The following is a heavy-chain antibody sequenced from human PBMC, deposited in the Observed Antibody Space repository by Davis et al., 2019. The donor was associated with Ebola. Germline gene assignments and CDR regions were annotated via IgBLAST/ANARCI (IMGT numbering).Heavy chain of an antibody. CDR2: IYNSGSI. J-gene: IGHJ3*01. CDR3: ATNSSGWDFQAFDL. D-gene: IGHD6-25*01. V-gene: IGHV4-59*11. CDR1: GGSLSGRY. Sequence: PSETLSLTCSVSGGSLSGRYWSWIRQAPGKGLEWIGHIYNSGSINYKPSLKSRFSMSVDTSTNQFSLKLTSVTEADTAVYYGATNSSGWDFQAFDLWGQGTKVVVS.